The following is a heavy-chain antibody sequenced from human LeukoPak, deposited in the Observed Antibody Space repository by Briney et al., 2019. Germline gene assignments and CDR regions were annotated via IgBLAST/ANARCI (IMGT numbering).Heavy chain of an antibody. CDR3: ARDRGRYYDFWSGYYN. Sequence: ASVKVSCKASGYTFTSYGISWVRQAPGQGLEWMGWISAYNGNTNYAQKLQGRVTMTTDTSTSTAYMELRSLRSDDTAVYYCARDRGRYYDFWSGYYNWGQGTLVTVSS. V-gene: IGHV1-18*01. D-gene: IGHD3-3*01. CDR1: GYTFTSYG. J-gene: IGHJ4*02. CDR2: ISAYNGNT.